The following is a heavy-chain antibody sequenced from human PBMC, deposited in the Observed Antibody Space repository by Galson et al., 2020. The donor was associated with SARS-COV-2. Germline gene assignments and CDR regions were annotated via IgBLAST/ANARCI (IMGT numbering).Heavy chain of an antibody. J-gene: IGHJ6*02. V-gene: IGHV5-51*01. Sequence: GESLKISCQGSGYSFNIYWIAWVRQMPGKGLEWMGIIYPDDSTTIYSPSFQGQVTISADKSISTAYLQWSSLKASDTAIYYGARPSGDNSYYYGMDVGGQGTTITVSS. D-gene: IGHD4-17*01. CDR1: GYSFNIYW. CDR2: IYPDDSTT. CDR3: ARPSGDNSYYYGMDV.